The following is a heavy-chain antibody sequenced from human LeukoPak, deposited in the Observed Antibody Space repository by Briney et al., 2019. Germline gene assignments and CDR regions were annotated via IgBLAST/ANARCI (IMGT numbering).Heavy chain of an antibody. CDR3: ASSGELLWFGEPASDY. V-gene: IGHV3-21*01. CDR1: GFTFSSYS. D-gene: IGHD3-10*01. J-gene: IGHJ4*02. CDR2: ISSSSYI. Sequence: GGSLRLSCAASGFTFSSYSMNWVRQAPGKGLEGVSSISSSSYIYYADSVKGRFTISRDNAKNSLYLQMNSLRAEDTAVYYCASSGELLWFGEPASDYWGQGTLVTVSS.